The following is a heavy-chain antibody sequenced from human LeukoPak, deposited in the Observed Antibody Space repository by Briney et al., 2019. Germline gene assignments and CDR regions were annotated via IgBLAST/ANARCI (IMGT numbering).Heavy chain of an antibody. D-gene: IGHD4-17*01. CDR1: GFTFDDYA. CDR2: ISWNSGSI. Sequence: GGSLRLSCAASGFTFDDYAMHWVRQAPGKGLEWVSGISWNSGSIGYADSVKGRFTISRDNAKNSLYLQMNSLRAEDTAVYYCAKGRTTTVTSSGFDYWGQGTLVTVSS. V-gene: IGHV3-9*01. CDR3: AKGRTTTVTSSGFDY. J-gene: IGHJ4*02.